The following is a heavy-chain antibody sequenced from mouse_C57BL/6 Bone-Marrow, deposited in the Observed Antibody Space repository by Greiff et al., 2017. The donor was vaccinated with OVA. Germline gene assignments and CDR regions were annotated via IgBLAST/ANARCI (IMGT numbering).Heavy chain of an antibody. CDR3: ARGAGGTRWYFDV. V-gene: IGHV7-1*01. Sequence: EVMLVESGGGLVQSGRSLRLSCATSGFTFSDFYMEWVRQAPGKGLEWIAASRNKANDYTTEYSASVKGRFIVSRDTSQSILYRQMNALRAEDTAVYYCARGAGGTRWYFDVWGTGTTVTVSS. CDR2: SRNKANDYTT. J-gene: IGHJ1*03. CDR1: GFTFSDFY. D-gene: IGHD3-3*01.